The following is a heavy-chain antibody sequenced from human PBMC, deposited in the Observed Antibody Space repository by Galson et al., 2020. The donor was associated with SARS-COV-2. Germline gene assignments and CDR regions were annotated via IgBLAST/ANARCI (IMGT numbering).Heavy chain of an antibody. D-gene: IGHD2-15*01. CDR2: IYYSGST. Sequence: SETLSLTCTVSYGSISNYYWSWIRQPPGKGLEWIGYIYYSGSTKYNPSLKSRVTISVDTSKNQFSLKVNSVTAADTVMYYCARSIYGGNSFDLWGQGTLVTVSS. CDR3: ARSIYGGNSFDL. CDR1: YGSISNYY. V-gene: IGHV4-59*01. J-gene: IGHJ4*02.